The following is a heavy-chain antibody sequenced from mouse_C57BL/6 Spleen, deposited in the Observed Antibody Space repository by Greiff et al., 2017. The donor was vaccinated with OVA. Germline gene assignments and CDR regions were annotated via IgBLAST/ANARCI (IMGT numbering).Heavy chain of an antibody. CDR2: IDPSDSYT. V-gene: IGHV1-69*01. CDR3: ARSYGSRMGYAMDY. J-gene: IGHJ4*01. Sequence: VKLQQPGAELVMPGASVKLSCKASGYTFTSYWMHWVKQRPGQGLEWIGEIDPSDSYTNYNQKFKGKSTLTVDKSSSTAYMQLSSLTSEDSAVYYCARSYGSRMGYAMDYWGQGTSVTVSS. CDR1: GYTFTSYW. D-gene: IGHD1-1*01.